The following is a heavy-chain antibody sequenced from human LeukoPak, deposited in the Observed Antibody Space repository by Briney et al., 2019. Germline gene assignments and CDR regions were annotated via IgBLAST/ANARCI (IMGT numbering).Heavy chain of an antibody. CDR3: ATELERQYFDY. V-gene: IGHV1-24*01. CDR1: GYTLTVLS. Sequence: ASVKVSCKVSGYTLTVLSMHWVRQAPGNGLEWMGGFDPEDGETNYAQKFQGRVTMPEDTSTDTAYMELSSLRSEDTAVYYCATELERQYFDYWGQGTLVTVSS. CDR2: FDPEDGET. D-gene: IGHD1-1*01. J-gene: IGHJ4*02.